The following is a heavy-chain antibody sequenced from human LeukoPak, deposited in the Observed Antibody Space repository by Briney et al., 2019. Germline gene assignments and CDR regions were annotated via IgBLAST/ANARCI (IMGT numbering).Heavy chain of an antibody. CDR3: ARDDTGYDSSGYSYY. V-gene: IGHV3-48*02. J-gene: IGHJ4*02. CDR2: ISSSSSTI. D-gene: IGHD3-22*01. CDR1: GFTFSSYS. Sequence: LTGGSLRLSCAASGFTFSSYSMNWVRQAPGKGLEWVSYISSSSSTIYYADSVKGRFTISRDNAKNSLYLQTNSLRDEDTAVYYCARDDTGYDSSGYSYYWGQGTLVTVSS.